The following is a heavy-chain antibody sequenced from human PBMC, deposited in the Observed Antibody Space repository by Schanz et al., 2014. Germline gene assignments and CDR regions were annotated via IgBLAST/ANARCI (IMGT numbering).Heavy chain of an antibody. J-gene: IGHJ4*02. V-gene: IGHV3-30*03. D-gene: IGHD3-3*01. CDR1: GFTFSSYG. Sequence: QVQLVESGGGVAQPGRSLRLSCAASGFTFSSYGMHWVRQAPGKGLEWVAVILYDGSNKYYADSVKGRFTISRDNSKNTLYLQMNSLRVEDTAVYYCARGVRIDYWGQGTLVTVSS. CDR2: ILYDGSNK. CDR3: ARGVRIDY.